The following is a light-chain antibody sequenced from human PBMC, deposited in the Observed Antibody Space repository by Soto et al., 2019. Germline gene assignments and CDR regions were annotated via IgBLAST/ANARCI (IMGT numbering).Light chain of an antibody. Sequence: QSALTQPASVSGSPGQSITISCPGNSRDVGGYNSVSWYQQHPGKAPKLMIYNVSNRPSGVSNRFSGSKSGNTASLTISGLQAEDEADYYCSSYTSSSTYVFGTGTKVPVL. J-gene: IGLJ1*01. CDR3: SSYTSSSTYV. CDR1: SRDVGGYNS. V-gene: IGLV2-14*01. CDR2: NVS.